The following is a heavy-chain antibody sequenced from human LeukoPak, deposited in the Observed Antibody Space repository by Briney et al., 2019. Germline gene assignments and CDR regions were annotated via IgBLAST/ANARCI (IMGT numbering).Heavy chain of an antibody. J-gene: IGHJ5*02. V-gene: IGHV3-21*01. D-gene: IGHD3-3*01. Sequence: KTGGSLRLSCAASGFTFSSYSMNWVRQAPGKGLEWVSSISSSSSYIYYADSVKGRFTISRDNAKNSLYLQMNSLRAEDTAVYYCARDSEDYDFWSGPPPWGQGTLVTVSS. CDR3: ARDSEDYDFWSGPPP. CDR1: GFTFSSYS. CDR2: ISSSSSYI.